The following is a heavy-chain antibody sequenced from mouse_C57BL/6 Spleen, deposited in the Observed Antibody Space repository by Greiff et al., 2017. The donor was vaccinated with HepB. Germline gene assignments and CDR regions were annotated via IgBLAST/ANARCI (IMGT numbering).Heavy chain of an antibody. V-gene: IGHV2-2*01. J-gene: IGHJ4*01. CDR3: SSMGPTGDYYSLDY. CDR1: GFSLTSYG. CDR2: IWSGGST. Sequence: QVQLKESGPGLVQPSQSLSITCTVSGFSLTSYGVHWVRQSPGKGLEWLGVIWSGGSTDYNAAFISRLSISKDNSKSQVFFKMNSLRADDTAIYYCSSMGPTGDYYSLDYWGQGTSVTVAS. D-gene: IGHD2-2*01.